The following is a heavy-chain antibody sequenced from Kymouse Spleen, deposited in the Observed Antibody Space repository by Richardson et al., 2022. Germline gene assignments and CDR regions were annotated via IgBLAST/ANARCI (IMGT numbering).Heavy chain of an antibody. J-gene: IGHJ6*02. CDR3: TTDRIVGAHYYYYYGMDV. CDR1: GFTFSNAW. D-gene: IGHD1-26*01. CDR2: IKSKTDGGTT. V-gene: IGHV3-15*01. Sequence: EVQLVESGGGLVKPGGSLRLSCAASGFTFSNAWMSWVRQAPGKGLEWVGRIKSKTDGGTTDYAAPVKGRFTISRDDSKNTLYLQMNSLKTEDTAVYYCTTDRIVGAHYYYYYGMDVWGQGTTVTVSS.